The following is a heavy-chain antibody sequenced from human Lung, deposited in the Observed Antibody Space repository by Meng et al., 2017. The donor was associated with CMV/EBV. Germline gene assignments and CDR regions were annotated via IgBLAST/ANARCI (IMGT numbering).Heavy chain of an antibody. J-gene: IGHJ6*02. CDR2: IYYSGST. D-gene: IGHD2-15*01. V-gene: IGHV4-61*01. CDR3: ARGFRGGYYYYYGMDV. Sequence: SETXSLXCTVSGGSVSSGSYYWSWIRQPPGKGLEWIGYIYYSGSTNYNPSLKSRVTISVDTSKNQFSLKLSSVTAADTAVYYCARGFRGGYYYYYGMDVXGRGXTVTVSS. CDR1: GGSVSSGSYY.